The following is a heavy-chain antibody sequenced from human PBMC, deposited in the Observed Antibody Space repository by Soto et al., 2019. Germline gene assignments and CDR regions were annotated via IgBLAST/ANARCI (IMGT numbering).Heavy chain of an antibody. Sequence: EVQLVESGGGLVQPGGSLRLSCAASGFTVSSNYMTWVRQAAGKGLEYVSDISSNGCSTYYANSVKGRFTISRDNSKNTRYIQMGSLRAEDMAVYYCASRFGWLDYWGQGILVTVSS. J-gene: IGHJ4*02. V-gene: IGHV3-64*01. CDR3: ASRFGWLDY. CDR1: GFTVSSNY. CDR2: ISSNGCST. D-gene: IGHD6-19*01.